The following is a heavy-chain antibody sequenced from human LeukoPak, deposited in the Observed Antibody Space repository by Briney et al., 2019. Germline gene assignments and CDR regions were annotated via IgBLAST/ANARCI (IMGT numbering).Heavy chain of an antibody. CDR3: AKDHESDGYPCLDH. Sequence: PGGSLRLSCAASGFTFGRYTMNWVRQAPGKGLEWVSAVSASGPYYADAVRGRFTISRDNSRNTLSLQMDSLRAEGTAVYYCAKDHESDGYPCLDHWGLGTLVTVSS. CDR2: VSASGP. V-gene: IGHV3-23*01. D-gene: IGHD3-22*01. J-gene: IGHJ4*02. CDR1: GFTFGRYT.